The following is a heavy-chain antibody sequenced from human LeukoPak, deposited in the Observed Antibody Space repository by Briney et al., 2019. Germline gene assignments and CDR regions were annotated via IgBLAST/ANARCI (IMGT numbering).Heavy chain of an antibody. D-gene: IGHD4-23*01. CDR2: IYYSGST. CDR1: GGSISSYY. Sequence: SETLSLTCTVSGGSISSYYWSWIWHPPGKGLERIGYIYYSGSTNYNPSLKSRVTISVDTSKNQFSLKLSSVAAAYPAVYYCARRWGCQNHFDCCVQGNLVTVSP. J-gene: IGHJ4*02. CDR3: ARRWGCQNHFDC. V-gene: IGHV4-59*01.